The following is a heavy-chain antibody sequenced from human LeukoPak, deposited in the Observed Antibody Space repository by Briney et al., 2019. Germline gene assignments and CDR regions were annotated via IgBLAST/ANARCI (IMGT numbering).Heavy chain of an antibody. CDR1: GGSMTGYH. V-gene: IGHV4-59*08. CDR2: VYNSETT. J-gene: IGHJ5*02. D-gene: IGHD3-10*01. Sequence: PSETLSLTCTVSGGSMTGYHWTWIRQPPGKGLEYIGYVYNSETTFYNPSLKSRVTISVDTSKNQFSLKLNSVTAADTAVYYCARHYGPWGQGTLVTVSS. CDR3: ARHYGP.